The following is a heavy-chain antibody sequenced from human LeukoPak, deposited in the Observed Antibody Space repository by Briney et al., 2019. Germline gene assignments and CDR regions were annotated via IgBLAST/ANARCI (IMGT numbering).Heavy chain of an antibody. CDR3: ARSNGFGSSPGGDY. CDR1: GGSISSGSYY. CDR2: IYTSGST. J-gene: IGHJ4*02. V-gene: IGHV4-61*02. Sequence: SETLSLTCTVSGGSISSGSYYWSWIRQPAGKGLEWIGRIYTSGSTNYDPSLKSRVIISVDTSKNQFSLKLSSVTAADTAVYYCARSNGFGSSPGGDYWGQGTLVTVSS. D-gene: IGHD6-6*01.